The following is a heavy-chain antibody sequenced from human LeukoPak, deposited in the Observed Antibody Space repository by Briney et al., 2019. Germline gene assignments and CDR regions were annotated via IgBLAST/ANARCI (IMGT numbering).Heavy chain of an antibody. V-gene: IGHV1-69*05. CDR1: GGTFSSYA. D-gene: IGHD6-13*01. Sequence: SVKVSCKASGGTFSSYAISWVRQAPGQGLEWMGGIIPIFGTANYAQKFQGRVTITTDASTSTAYMELSSLRSEDTAVYYCASGSSSSWSHHYYYYYMDVWGKGTTVTVSS. J-gene: IGHJ6*03. CDR2: IIPIFGTA. CDR3: ASGSSSSWSHHYYYYYMDV.